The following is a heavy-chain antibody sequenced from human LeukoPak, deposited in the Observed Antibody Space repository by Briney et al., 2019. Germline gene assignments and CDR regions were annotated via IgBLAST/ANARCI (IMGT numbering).Heavy chain of an antibody. CDR2: IIPTGGST. CDR1: GYTFTRYY. Sequence: ASVKVSCKASGYTFTRYYMHWMRQAPGHGLEWMGMIIPTGGSTSYAHKFQGRVTMTRDTSTNTVYMELSSLRSEDTAVYYCARAYSGWSSDYWGQGTLVTVSS. D-gene: IGHD6-19*01. J-gene: IGHJ4*02. V-gene: IGHV1-46*01. CDR3: ARAYSGWSSDY.